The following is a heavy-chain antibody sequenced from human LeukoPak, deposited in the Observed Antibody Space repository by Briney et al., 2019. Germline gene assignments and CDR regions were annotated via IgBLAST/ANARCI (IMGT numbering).Heavy chain of an antibody. CDR1: GGSISGHF. CDR3: ARFSTRFGSGCSDASCYVHY. Sequence: SETLSLTCTVSGGSISGHFWTWIRLPPGKGLELVGHIFSTGATHYNPSLSGRVTLSIDTSKNQFSQTLTSVNVEDTAVYYCARFSTRFGSGCSDASCYVHYWGQGTQVTVSP. D-gene: IGHD2-2*01. V-gene: IGHV4-59*11. J-gene: IGHJ4*02. CDR2: IFSTGAT.